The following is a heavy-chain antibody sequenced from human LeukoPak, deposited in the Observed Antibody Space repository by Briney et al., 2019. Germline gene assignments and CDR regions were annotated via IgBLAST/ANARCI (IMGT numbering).Heavy chain of an antibody. CDR3: AKRAAAYSFDS. CDR1: GFTFGSPW. V-gene: IGHV3-23*01. D-gene: IGHD6-25*01. CDR2: ISGSGSYT. Sequence: GGSLRLSCAASGFTFGSPWMHWVRQAPGKGLEWVSIISGSGSYTYDADSVKGRFTISRDNLKNTLYLQMNSLRVEDTAVYYCAKRAAAYSFDSWGQGTLVTVSS. J-gene: IGHJ4*02.